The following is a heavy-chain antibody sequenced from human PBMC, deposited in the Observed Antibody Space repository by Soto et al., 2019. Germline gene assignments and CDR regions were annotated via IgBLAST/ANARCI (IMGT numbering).Heavy chain of an antibody. V-gene: IGHV3-74*01. D-gene: IGHD3-10*01. CDR2: IDKVGTDS. Sequence: EVQLVESGGGLVQPGGSLRLSCAASEFTFSGRSVHWVRQAPGKGLVWVSGIDKVGTDSTYADSVKGRFTSSRDNAKNTVYLQMNRLRVEDTALYYCARGWFGPDVWGKGTTVTVSS. J-gene: IGHJ6*03. CDR3: ARGWFGPDV. CDR1: EFTFSGRS.